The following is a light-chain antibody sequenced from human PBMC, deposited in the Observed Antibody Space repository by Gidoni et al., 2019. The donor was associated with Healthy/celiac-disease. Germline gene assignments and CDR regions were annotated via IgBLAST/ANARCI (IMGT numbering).Light chain of an antibody. CDR1: QSVLYSSNNKNY. CDR3: QQYYSTPWT. V-gene: IGKV4-1*01. CDR2: WAS. J-gene: IGKJ1*01. Sequence: DIVVTQAPEALAVSLGERATINCKSRQSVLYSSNNKNYLAWYQQKPGQPPKLLIYWASTRESGVPDRFSGSGSGTDFTLTISSLQAEDVAVYYCQQYYSTPWTFGQGTKVEIK.